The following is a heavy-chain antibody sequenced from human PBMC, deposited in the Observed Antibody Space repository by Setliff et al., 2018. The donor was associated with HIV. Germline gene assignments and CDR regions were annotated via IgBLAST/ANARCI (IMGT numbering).Heavy chain of an antibody. D-gene: IGHD3-9*01. CDR2: INHSGST. Sequence: SETLSLTCAVYGGSFSGYYWSWIRQPPGKGLEWIGEINHSGSTNYNPSLKSRLAMSLDTSTNQFSLNVTSVTAADTAVYYCARGNYYNMWADPFDYWGQGTLVTVSS. J-gene: IGHJ4*02. V-gene: IGHV4-34*01. CDR3: ARGNYYNMWADPFDY. CDR1: GGSFSGYY.